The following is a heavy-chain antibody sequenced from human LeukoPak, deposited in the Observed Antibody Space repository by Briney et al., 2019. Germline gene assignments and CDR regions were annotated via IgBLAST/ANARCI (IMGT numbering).Heavy chain of an antibody. V-gene: IGHV4-59*01. CDR3: ARAGAPYGSGNYYNSDV. Sequence: SETLSLTCTVSGASISSYYWSWIRQPPGKGLEWIGYIHHSGGGNYNPSLKSRVTISVDTSKNQFSLKLSSVTAADTAVYYCARAGAPYGSGNYYNSDVWGQGTTVTVSS. D-gene: IGHD3-10*01. CDR1: GASISSYY. CDR2: IHHSGGG. J-gene: IGHJ6*02.